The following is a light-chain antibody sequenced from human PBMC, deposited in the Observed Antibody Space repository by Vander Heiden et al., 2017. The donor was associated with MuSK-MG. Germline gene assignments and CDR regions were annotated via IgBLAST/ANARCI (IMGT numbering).Light chain of an antibody. CDR3: QRDNDWPLT. V-gene: IGKV3D-15*01. CDR2: RAS. CDR1: QSVSGN. J-gene: IGKJ1*01. Sequence: EIVLTQSPATLSVSPGEGATLSCRASQSVSGNLAWYQQRPGQAPRLLIYRASTKAPGVPARFSGYGFGTEFTLVVSSLQSEDFAYYYCQRDNDWPLTFGPGTKVEIK.